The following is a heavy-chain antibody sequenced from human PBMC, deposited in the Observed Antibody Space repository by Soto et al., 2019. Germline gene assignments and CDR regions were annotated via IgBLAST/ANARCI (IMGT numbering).Heavy chain of an antibody. J-gene: IGHJ4*02. CDR3: AKDVPYIEVVPGVRFFDY. D-gene: IGHD2-2*01. Sequence: GGSLRLCCAASGFTFRSYAMSWVRQAPGKGLEWVSAISGSGGSTYYADSVKGRFTIFRDNSKNTLYLQMNSLRAEDTAVYYCAKDVPYIEVVPGVRFFDYWGQGTLVTVYS. V-gene: IGHV3-23*01. CDR2: ISGSGGST. CDR1: GFTFRSYA.